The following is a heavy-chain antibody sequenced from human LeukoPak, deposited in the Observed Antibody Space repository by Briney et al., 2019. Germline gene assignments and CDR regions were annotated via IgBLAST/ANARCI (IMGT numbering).Heavy chain of an antibody. J-gene: IGHJ3*02. CDR3: ARDRPLYDILTGNLPDI. V-gene: IGHV3-7*03. Sequence: GGSLRPSCAAPGFTFSSYWMSWVRQAPGKGLEWVANIKQDGSEKYYVDSVKGRFTISRDNAKNSLYLQMNSLRAEDTAVYYCARDRPLYDILTGNLPDIWGQGTMVTVSS. D-gene: IGHD3-9*01. CDR1: GFTFSSYW. CDR2: IKQDGSEK.